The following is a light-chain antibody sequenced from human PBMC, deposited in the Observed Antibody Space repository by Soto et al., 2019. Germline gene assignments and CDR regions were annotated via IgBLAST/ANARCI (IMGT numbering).Light chain of an antibody. CDR1: KIGSKS. CDR2: DDS. Sequence: YELTQPPSVSVAPGQTARISCGGDKIGSKSVHWYQQKAGQTPVLVVYDDSDRPSGIPERFSGSNSGNTASLIIRRVEGGDEADYYCQVWDSSSDHVVFGGGTKLTVL. CDR3: QVWDSSSDHVV. J-gene: IGLJ3*02. V-gene: IGLV3-21*02.